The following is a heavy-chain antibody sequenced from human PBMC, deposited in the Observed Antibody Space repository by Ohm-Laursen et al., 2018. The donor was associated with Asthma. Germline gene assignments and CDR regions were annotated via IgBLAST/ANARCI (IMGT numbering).Heavy chain of an antibody. CDR2: FDPEDGET. CDR3: ASSLSLRGYSYDPLPQAFDY. Sequence: ASVKVSCNVSGYTLTELSMHWVRQAPGKGLEWMGGFDPEDGETIYAQKFQGRVTMTEDTSTDTAYMELSSLRSEDTAVYYCASSLSLRGYSYDPLPQAFDYWGQGTLVTVPS. J-gene: IGHJ4*02. V-gene: IGHV1-24*01. CDR1: GYTLTELS. D-gene: IGHD5-18*01.